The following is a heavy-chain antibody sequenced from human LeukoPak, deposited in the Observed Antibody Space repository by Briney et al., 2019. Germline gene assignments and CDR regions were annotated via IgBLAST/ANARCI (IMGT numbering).Heavy chain of an antibody. V-gene: IGHV3-23*01. J-gene: IGHJ4*02. Sequence: GGSLRLSCAASGFTFSSYAMSWVRQAPGKGLEWVSGISGSGGSTHYADSVKGRFTISRDNSKNTVYLQMSSLRAEDTAVYYCAKDPEGADAYFDYWGQGTLVTVSS. D-gene: IGHD1-26*01. CDR1: GFTFSSYA. CDR3: AKDPEGADAYFDY. CDR2: ISGSGGST.